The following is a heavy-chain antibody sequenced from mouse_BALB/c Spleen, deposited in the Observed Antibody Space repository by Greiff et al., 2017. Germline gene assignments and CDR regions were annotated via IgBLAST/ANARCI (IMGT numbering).Heavy chain of an antibody. V-gene: IGHV1-69*02. CDR2: IDPSDSYT. Sequence: QVQLQQPGAELVKPGASVKLSCKASGYTFTSYWMHWVKQRPGQGLEWIGEIDPSDSYTNYNQKFKGKATLTADKSSSTAYMQLSSLTSEDSAVYYCARSGGNYAWFAYWGQGTLVTVSA. D-gene: IGHD2-1*01. J-gene: IGHJ3*01. CDR1: GYTFTSYW. CDR3: ARSGGNYAWFAY.